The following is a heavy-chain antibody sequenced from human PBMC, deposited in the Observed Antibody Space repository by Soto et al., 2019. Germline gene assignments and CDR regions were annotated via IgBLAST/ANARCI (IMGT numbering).Heavy chain of an antibody. CDR1: GGSFSGYY. J-gene: IGHJ2*01. D-gene: IGHD4-17*01. Sequence: QVQLQQWGAGLFKPSETLSLTCAVYGGSFSGYYWSLIRQPPGKGLEWIGEINHSGSTNYNPSLQSRVTISVDTSKNQFSLKLSSVTAADTAVYYCARAHYLTTKRQTNYWYFDLWGRGTLVTVSA. V-gene: IGHV4-34*01. CDR2: INHSGST. CDR3: ARAHYLTTKRQTNYWYFDL.